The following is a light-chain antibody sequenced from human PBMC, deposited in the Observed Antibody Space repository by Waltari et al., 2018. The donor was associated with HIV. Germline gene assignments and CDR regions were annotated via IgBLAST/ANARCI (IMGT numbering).Light chain of an antibody. J-gene: IGLJ1*01. Sequence: QSVLTQQPSASGTLGQRVTISCPGRNSNAGSKDVYWYQQVPGTAPKQLIYRNDQRRSGVPDRFSASKSGASASLSISGLRSEDEADYYCVAWDDSLSGFAFGTGTKVTVL. CDR2: RND. CDR3: VAWDDSLSGFA. CDR1: NSNAGSKD. V-gene: IGLV1-47*01.